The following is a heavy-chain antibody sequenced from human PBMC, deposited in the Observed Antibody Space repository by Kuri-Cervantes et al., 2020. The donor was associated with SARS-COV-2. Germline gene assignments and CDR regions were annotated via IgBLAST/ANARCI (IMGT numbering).Heavy chain of an antibody. J-gene: IGHJ4*02. Sequence: GESLRLSCAASGFTFNNYAMNWVRQAPGKGLEWVSAISGSGGSTYYADSVKGRFTISRDNSKNTLYLRMNSLRAEDTAVYYCAKASLQLDLYSFDYWGQGTLVTVSS. D-gene: IGHD5-24*01. V-gene: IGHV3-23*01. CDR3: AKASLQLDLYSFDY. CDR1: GFTFNNYA. CDR2: ISGSGGST.